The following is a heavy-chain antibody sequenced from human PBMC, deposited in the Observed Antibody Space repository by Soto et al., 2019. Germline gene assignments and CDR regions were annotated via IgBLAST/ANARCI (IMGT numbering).Heavy chain of an antibody. CDR2: IYYSGST. CDR3: NYDSSGYDGMDV. Sequence: SETPSLAFTGSGGSISSSSYYWRWIRQPPGKGLEWIGSIYYSGSTYYNPSLKSRVTISVDTSKNQFSLKLSSVTAADTAVYYCNYDSSGYDGMDVWGQGTTVT. D-gene: IGHD3-22*01. J-gene: IGHJ6*02. V-gene: IGHV4-39*05. CDR1: GGSISSSSYY.